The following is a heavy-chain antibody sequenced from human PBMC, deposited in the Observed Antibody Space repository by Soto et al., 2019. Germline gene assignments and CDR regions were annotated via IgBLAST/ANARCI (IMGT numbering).Heavy chain of an antibody. V-gene: IGHV2-5*02. CDR3: AHRRPTSLPSDF. D-gene: IGHD3-16*02. Sequence: QITLKESGPTLVKPTQTLTLTCTFSGFSLSTSGVGVGWIRQPPGKALECLGIIYWDDDKHYSPSLKSRLTIXKLXPKNQVVLTLTNLDPLDTATYYCAHRRPTSLPSDFWGQGTLVTVSS. CDR1: GFSLSTSGVG. J-gene: IGHJ4*02. CDR2: IYWDDDK.